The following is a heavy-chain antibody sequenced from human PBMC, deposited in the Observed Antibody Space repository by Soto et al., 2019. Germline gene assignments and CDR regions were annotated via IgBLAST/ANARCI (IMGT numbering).Heavy chain of an antibody. J-gene: IGHJ6*03. CDR2: IYYSGST. D-gene: IGHD3-3*01. V-gene: IGHV4-59*01. Sequence: SETLSLTCTVSGGSISSYYWSWIRQPPGKGLEWIGYIYYSGSTNYNPSLKSRVTISVDTSKNQFSLKLSSVTAADTAVYYCASNSYYDFWSGKQPEDYYYYYMDVWGKGTTVTVSS. CDR3: ASNSYYDFWSGKQPEDYYYYYMDV. CDR1: GGSISSYY.